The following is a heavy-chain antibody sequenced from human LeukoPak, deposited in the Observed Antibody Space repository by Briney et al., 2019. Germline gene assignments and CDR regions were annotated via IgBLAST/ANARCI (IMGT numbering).Heavy chain of an antibody. Sequence: GGSPRLSCAASGFTFSSYAMSWVRQAPGKGLEWVSGISGSGGSTYYADSVKGRITISRDNSKNTLYLQMNSLRAEDTAVYYCAKGKGDTGGSFDYWGQGTLVTVSS. D-gene: IGHD3-16*01. CDR1: GFTFSSYA. J-gene: IGHJ4*02. CDR3: AKGKGDTGGSFDY. CDR2: ISGSGGST. V-gene: IGHV3-23*01.